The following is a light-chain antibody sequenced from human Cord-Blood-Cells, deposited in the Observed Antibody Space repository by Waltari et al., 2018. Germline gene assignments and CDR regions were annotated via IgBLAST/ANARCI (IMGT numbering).Light chain of an antibody. V-gene: IGLV2-14*01. CDR3: SSYTSSSTYV. CDR1: RSAVGGYNY. J-gene: IGLJ1*01. Sequence: QSALPQPPSVSGSPGQSITLSCTGTRSAVGGYNYVSWYQPHPGTAPKLMIYDVSNRPSGVSNRFSGSKSGNTASLTISGLQAEDEADYYCSSYTSSSTYVFGTGTKVTVL. CDR2: DVS.